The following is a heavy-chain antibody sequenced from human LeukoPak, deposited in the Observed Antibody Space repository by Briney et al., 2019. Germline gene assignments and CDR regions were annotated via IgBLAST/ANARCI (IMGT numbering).Heavy chain of an antibody. J-gene: IGHJ4*02. Sequence: XGSLRLSCTASGFILSSHNMNWVRQAXGKGLEWLSQISSSSSTIYYADSVKGRFTISRDNAKNSLFLQMNSLRDEDTAVYYCARENFGRVVVSLDCWGQGALVTVSS. CDR2: ISSSSSTI. D-gene: IGHD3-16*02. CDR1: GFILSSHN. CDR3: ARENFGRVVVSLDC. V-gene: IGHV3-48*02.